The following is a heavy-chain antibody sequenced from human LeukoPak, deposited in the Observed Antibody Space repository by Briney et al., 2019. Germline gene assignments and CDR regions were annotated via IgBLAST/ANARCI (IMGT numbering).Heavy chain of an antibody. CDR1: GFTFSTYS. J-gene: IGHJ4*02. CDR2: ISHDGGIR. D-gene: IGHD4-17*01. Sequence: PGRSLRLSCAASGFTFSTYSFHWVRQAPGKGLEWVALISHDGGIRYNVDSMQGRFTISRDNSKNTLFLQMNNLRVEDTVLYYCARETDGDYIIDSWGQGTLVTVSS. CDR3: ARETDGDYIIDS. V-gene: IGHV3-30*04.